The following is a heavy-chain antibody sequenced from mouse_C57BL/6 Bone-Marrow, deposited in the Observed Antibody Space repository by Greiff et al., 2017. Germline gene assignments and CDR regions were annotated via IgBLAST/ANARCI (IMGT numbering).Heavy chain of an antibody. CDR2: INTSSGYT. CDR1: GYSSTSYW. CDR3: VYGNCPFYSMDY. J-gene: IGHJ4*01. V-gene: IGHV1-7*01. Sequence: QVHVKQSGAELAQPPASVQLSCTVTGYSSTSYWLHWLKQRPGQGLEWIGYINTSSGYTKYNQKIKDKATLTADKSASTAYMQLSSLTYEDSAVYYCVYGNCPFYSMDYWRQ. D-gene: IGHD2-1*01.